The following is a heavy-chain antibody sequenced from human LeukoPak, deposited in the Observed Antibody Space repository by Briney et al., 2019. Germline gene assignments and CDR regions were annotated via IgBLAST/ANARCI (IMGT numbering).Heavy chain of an antibody. CDR2: ISSSSSYI. CDR1: GFTFSNYD. CDR3: ARGEEKATITALDS. V-gene: IGHV3-21*01. Sequence: GGSLRLSCAASGFTFSNYDMHWVRQAPGKGLEWVSAISSSSSYIYYADSIKGRFTIPRDNAENSLYLQMNSLRAVDTAVYFCARGEEKATITALDSWGQGTLVTVSS. J-gene: IGHJ4*02. D-gene: IGHD5-24*01.